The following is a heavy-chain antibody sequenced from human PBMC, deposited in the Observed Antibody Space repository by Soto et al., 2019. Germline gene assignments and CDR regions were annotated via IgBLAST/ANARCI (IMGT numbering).Heavy chain of an antibody. CDR2: IIPMFGTA. CDR1: GCTFSTYA. D-gene: IGHD5-18*01. V-gene: IGHV1-69*12. CDR3: ASGIQLWLRRINNGYSG. J-gene: IGHJ4*02. Sequence: QLQLVQSGAEVKKPESSVKVSCKAPGCTFSTYAISWVRQAPGQGLEWMGGIIPMFGTANYAQRFQDRVTITADESTNTVYMELSSLRSEDTAVYFCASGIQLWLRRINNGYSGWGQGTLVTVSS.